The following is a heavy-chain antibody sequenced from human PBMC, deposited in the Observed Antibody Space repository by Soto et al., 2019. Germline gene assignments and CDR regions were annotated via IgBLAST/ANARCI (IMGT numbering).Heavy chain of an antibody. CDR1: GGSISSHY. J-gene: IGHJ4*02. CDR2: LYYTGST. V-gene: IGHV4-59*11. Sequence: QVQLQESGPGLVRPSETLSLTCTVSGGSISSHYWSWVRQPPGKGLEWIGYLYYTGSTNYNAFLKSQVTMSLDTSKNQFSLMLTSVTAADTAVYYCARVGATVTSQALGFDHWGQGILVTVSS. CDR3: ARVGATVTSQALGFDH. D-gene: IGHD4-17*01.